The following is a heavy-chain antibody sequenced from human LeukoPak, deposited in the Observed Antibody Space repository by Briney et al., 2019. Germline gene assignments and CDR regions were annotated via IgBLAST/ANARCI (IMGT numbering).Heavy chain of an antibody. J-gene: IGHJ6*04. CDR3: AELGITMIGGV. CDR2: ISSSGSTT. Sequence: QSGGSLRLSCTASGFTFGDYAMSWVRQAPGKGLEWVSYISSSGSTTYYADSMKGRFTISRDNAKNSLYLQMNSLRAEDTAVYYCAELGITMIGGVWGKGTTVTISS. CDR1: GFTFGDYA. D-gene: IGHD3-10*02. V-gene: IGHV3-48*03.